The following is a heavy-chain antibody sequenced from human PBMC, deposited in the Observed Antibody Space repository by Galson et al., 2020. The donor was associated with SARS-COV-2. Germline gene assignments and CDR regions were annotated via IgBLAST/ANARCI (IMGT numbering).Heavy chain of an antibody. CDR1: GFTFSSYG. CDR3: ARSALWFGELLSYMDV. Sequence: GESLKISCAASGFTFSSYGMHWVRQAPGKGLEWVAVIWYDGSNKYYADSVKGRFTISRDNSKNTLYLQMNSLRAEDTAVYYCARSALWFGELLSYMDVWGKGTTVTVSS. J-gene: IGHJ6*03. D-gene: IGHD3-10*01. V-gene: IGHV3-33*01. CDR2: IWYDGSNK.